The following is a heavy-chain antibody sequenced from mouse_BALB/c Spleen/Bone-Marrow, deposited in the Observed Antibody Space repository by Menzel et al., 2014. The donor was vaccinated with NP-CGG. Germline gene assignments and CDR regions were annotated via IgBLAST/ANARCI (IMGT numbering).Heavy chain of an antibody. Sequence: DVKLVESGPGLVKPSQSLSLTCTVTDYSITSDYAWNWIRQFPGNKLEWMGYIRYSGSTSYNPSLKSRISITRDTSKNQFFLQLNSVTTEDTATYYCAIGSSPYYYGMDYWGQGTSVTVSS. J-gene: IGHJ4*01. D-gene: IGHD1-1*01. CDR2: IRYSGST. CDR3: AIGSSPYYYGMDY. CDR1: DYSITSDYA. V-gene: IGHV3-2*02.